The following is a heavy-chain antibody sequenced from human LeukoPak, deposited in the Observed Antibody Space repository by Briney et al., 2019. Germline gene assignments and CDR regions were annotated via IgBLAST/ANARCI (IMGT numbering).Heavy chain of an antibody. V-gene: IGHV4-59*13. CDR2: IHNSGRP. D-gene: IGHD3-16*01. CDR3: ARVSRWSDWAFEG. J-gene: IGHJ4*02. CDR1: GGSISSYY. Sequence: SETLSLPCTVSGGSISSYYWSWIRQPPGGGLEWIGYIHNSGRPDYNPSLTSRVTISVDTSKNQCSLNLISVTAADTAVYYCARVSRWSDWAFEGWGQGTLVTVSS.